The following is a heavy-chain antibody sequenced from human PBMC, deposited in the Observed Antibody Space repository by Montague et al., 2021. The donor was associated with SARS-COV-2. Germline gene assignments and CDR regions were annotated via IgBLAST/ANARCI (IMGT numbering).Heavy chain of an antibody. CDR1: RGSFSNYY. CDR3: ARGRPVQGSFRHFDSISSGALDI. CDR2: INQGGAP. Sequence: SETLSLTCAVSRGSFSNYYWTWIRQSPGKGLEWIGEINQGGAPNYTPSLKSRVTISLDTSKKQISLKLNSVTVEDTAVFFCARGRPVQGSFRHFDSISSGALDIWAQGSLVVVSS. D-gene: IGHD3-9*01. J-gene: IGHJ3*02. V-gene: IGHV4-34*01.